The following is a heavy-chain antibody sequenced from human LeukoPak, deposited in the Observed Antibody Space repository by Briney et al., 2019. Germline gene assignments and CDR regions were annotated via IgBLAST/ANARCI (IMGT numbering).Heavy chain of an antibody. V-gene: IGHV1-18*01. CDR1: GYTFTSYG. D-gene: IGHD6-13*01. CDR3: ARIVAGYSSSWYVDY. CDR2: ISAYNGNT. J-gene: IGHJ4*02. Sequence: GASVKVSCKASGYTFTSYGISWVRQAPGQGLEWMGWISAYNGNTNYAQKLQGRVTMTTDTSTSTAYMELRSLRSDDTAVYYCARIVAGYSSSWYVDYWGQGTLVTVSS.